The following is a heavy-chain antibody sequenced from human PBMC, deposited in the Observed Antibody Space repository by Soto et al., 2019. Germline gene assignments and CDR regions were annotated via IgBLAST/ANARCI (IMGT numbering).Heavy chain of an antibody. CDR3: AREDCSGGSCYGGDY. Sequence: ASVKVSCKASGYTFTTYGISWVRQAPGQGLEWMGWISAYNGNTIYAQRLQGRVTMTTDTSTSTAYMELTSLRSDDTAVYYCAREDCSGGSCYGGDYWGQGTLVTVSS. J-gene: IGHJ4*02. CDR2: ISAYNGNT. D-gene: IGHD2-15*01. CDR1: GYTFTTYG. V-gene: IGHV1-18*01.